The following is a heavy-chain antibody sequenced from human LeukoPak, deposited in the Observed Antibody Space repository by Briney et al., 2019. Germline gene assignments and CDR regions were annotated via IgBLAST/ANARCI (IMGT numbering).Heavy chain of an antibody. D-gene: IGHD2-2*01. Sequence: PGRSLRLSCAASGFTFSSYGMHWVRQAPGKGLEWVAVIWYDGSNKYYADSVKGRFTISRDNSKNTLYLQMNSLRAEDTAVYYCARGALPAAMLPDYWGQGTLVTVSS. CDR2: IWYDGSNK. CDR1: GFTFSSYG. CDR3: ARGALPAAMLPDY. V-gene: IGHV3-33*01. J-gene: IGHJ4*02.